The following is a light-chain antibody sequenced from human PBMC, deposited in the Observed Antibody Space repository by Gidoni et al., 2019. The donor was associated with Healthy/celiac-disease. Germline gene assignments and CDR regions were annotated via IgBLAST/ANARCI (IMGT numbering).Light chain of an antibody. CDR3: CSYAGSYVV. CDR1: SSDVGGYNY. CDR2: DVS. J-gene: IGLJ2*01. V-gene: IGLV2-11*01. Sequence: QSALTPPRSVSGSPGQSVTISCTGTSSDVGGYNYVSWYQQHPGKAPKHMIYDVSKRPSGVPDRFSGSKSGNTASLTISGLQAEDEADYYCCSYAGSYVVFGGVTKLTVL.